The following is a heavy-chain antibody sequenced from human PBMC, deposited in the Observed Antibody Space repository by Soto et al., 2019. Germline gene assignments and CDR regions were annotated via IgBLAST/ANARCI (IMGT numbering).Heavy chain of an antibody. J-gene: IGHJ4*02. CDR3: ARGRDYDSSGYYFLAY. D-gene: IGHD3-22*01. CDR1: GGSISSGGYS. CDR2: IYYTGST. V-gene: IGHV4-61*08. Sequence: PWETLSLTCAVSGGSISSGGYSWSWIRQPPGKGLEWIGYIYYTGSTNYNLSLKSRVSISLDTSKNQFSLRLSSVTAADTAMYYCARGRDYDSSGYYFLAYWGQGTLVTVSS.